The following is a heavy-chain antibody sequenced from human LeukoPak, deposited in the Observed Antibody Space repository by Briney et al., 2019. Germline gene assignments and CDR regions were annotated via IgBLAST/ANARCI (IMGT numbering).Heavy chain of an antibody. D-gene: IGHD5-24*01. CDR1: GFTFSSYA. V-gene: IGHV3-48*03. CDR2: ISATGSTI. CDR3: ARDQRWLQLAGDY. Sequence: GGSLRLSCAASGFTFSSYAMSWVRQAPGKGLEWLSYISATGSTIYYADSVKGRFTISRDNAKNSLYLQMNSLRAEDTAIYYCARDQRWLQLAGDYWGQGTLVTVSS. J-gene: IGHJ4*02.